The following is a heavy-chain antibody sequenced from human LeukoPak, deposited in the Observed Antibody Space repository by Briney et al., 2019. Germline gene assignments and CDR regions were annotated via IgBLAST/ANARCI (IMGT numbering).Heavy chain of an antibody. CDR1: GYTLTELS. J-gene: IGHJ6*03. CDR3: ATATYNYYMDV. Sequence: ASVKVSCKVSGYTLTELSIHWVRQAPGKGLEWMGSFDPEDGETIYAQKFQGRVSMTEDRSTDTPYMELSSLRSEDTAVYYCATATYNYYMDVWGKGTTVTVSS. V-gene: IGHV1-24*01. CDR2: FDPEDGET.